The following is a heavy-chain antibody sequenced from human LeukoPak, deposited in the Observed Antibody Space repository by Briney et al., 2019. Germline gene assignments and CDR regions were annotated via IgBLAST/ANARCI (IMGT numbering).Heavy chain of an antibody. CDR1: GFTFSSYG. V-gene: IGHV3-21*01. J-gene: IGHJ4*02. Sequence: GGSLRLSCAASGFTFSSYGMSWVRQAPGKGLEWVSFISTSSSYIYYADSVKGRFTISRDNAKNSLDLQMNSLRVEDTAVYYCARLDASRRDGYNSNYFDYWGQGTLVTVSS. CDR2: ISTSSSYI. CDR3: ARLDASRRDGYNSNYFDY. D-gene: IGHD5-24*01.